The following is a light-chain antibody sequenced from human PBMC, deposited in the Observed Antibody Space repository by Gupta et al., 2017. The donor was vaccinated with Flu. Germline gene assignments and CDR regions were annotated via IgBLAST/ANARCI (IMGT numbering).Light chain of an antibody. CDR3: QQHCRYPYT. V-gene: IGKV1-5*03. CDR2: KAS. CDR1: QSISSW. J-gene: IGKJ2*01. Sequence: DIHSTQSPSTLSASVCERVTITCRASQSISSWLAWYQQKPGEAPKLLIYKASTVDSGVPFRFSGSGSGTEFTLTISSREPDDFATYYCQQHCRYPYTFGQGTXLEIK.